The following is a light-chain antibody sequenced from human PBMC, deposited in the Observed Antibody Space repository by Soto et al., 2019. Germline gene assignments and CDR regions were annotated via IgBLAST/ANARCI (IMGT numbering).Light chain of an antibody. CDR3: QQDNNWPPLT. CDR1: QSVSSN. Sequence: EIVMTQSPATLSVSPGERATLSCRASQSVSSNLAWYQQKPGQAPRLLIYGASTRATGLPARFSGSGSGPESTLTISSLQSEDFAVYYCQQDNNWPPLTFGGGTKVEIK. J-gene: IGKJ4*01. V-gene: IGKV3-15*01. CDR2: GAS.